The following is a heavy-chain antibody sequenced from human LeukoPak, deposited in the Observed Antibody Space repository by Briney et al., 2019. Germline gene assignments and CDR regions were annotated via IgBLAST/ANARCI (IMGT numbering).Heavy chain of an antibody. CDR2: ISYDGSNK. D-gene: IGHD3-22*01. Sequence: LSGGSLRLSCAASGFTFSSYAIHWFRQAPGKGLEWVALISYDGSNKYYADSVKGRFTISRDNSKDTLYLQMNSLRAEDTAVYYCARDQYDRSGSHWFDPWGQGTLVTVST. J-gene: IGHJ5*02. CDR3: ARDQYDRSGSHWFDP. V-gene: IGHV3-30-3*01. CDR1: GFTFSSYA.